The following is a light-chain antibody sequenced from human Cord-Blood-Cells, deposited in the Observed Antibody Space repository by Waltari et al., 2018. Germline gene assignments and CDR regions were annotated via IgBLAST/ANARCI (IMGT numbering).Light chain of an antibody. CDR3: AAWDDSLSGYYV. V-gene: IGLV1-47*01. Sequence: QSVLTQPPSASGTPGQRVTISCSGSSSNIGSNYVYCSQQLPGTAPKLLIYRNNQRPSGVPDRFSGSKSGTSASLAISGLRSEDDADYYCAAWDDSLSGYYVFGTGTKVTVL. CDR2: RNN. J-gene: IGLJ1*01. CDR1: SSNIGSNY.